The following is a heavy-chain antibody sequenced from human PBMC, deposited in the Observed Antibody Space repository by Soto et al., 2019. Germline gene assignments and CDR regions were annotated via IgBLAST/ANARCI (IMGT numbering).Heavy chain of an antibody. V-gene: IGHV3-66*01. CDR3: TRDRGYPDSFDL. CDR2: IYSGGSA. J-gene: IGHJ3*01. D-gene: IGHD3-10*01. Sequence: GGSLRLSCAASGVTVSSNYMSWVRQAPGKGLEWVSVIYSGGSAYYADSVKGRFTISRDNAKNTLYLQMNSLRAEDTAVYYCTRDRGYPDSFDLWGQGTMVTVSS. CDR1: GVTVSSNY.